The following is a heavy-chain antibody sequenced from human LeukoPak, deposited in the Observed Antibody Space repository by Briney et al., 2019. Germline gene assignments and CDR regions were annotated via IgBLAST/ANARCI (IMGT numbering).Heavy chain of an antibody. D-gene: IGHD3-16*01. V-gene: IGHV4-59*08. CDR1: DDSFSTYH. Sequence: SETLSLTCTVSDDSFSTYHWSWIRQPPGKGLEWIGFIYYIGGPNYNPSLGSRVTISIDTPKNQFSLKVNSVTAADTAVYYCARHGGPTISYFDNWGQGTLVTVSS. CDR3: ARHGGPTISYFDN. J-gene: IGHJ4*02. CDR2: IYYIGGP.